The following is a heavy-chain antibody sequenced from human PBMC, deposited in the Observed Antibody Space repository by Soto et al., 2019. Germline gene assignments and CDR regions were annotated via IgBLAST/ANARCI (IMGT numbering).Heavy chain of an antibody. D-gene: IGHD2-2*01. CDR1: GYTFSNYG. CDR3: ARVVPGAEAWFGP. Sequence: GASVKVSCKTSGYTFSNYGITWVRQAPGHPLEWLGWISLYSDGTNYAQKFQGRVSMTTDTSTTTAYMELRSLRSDDTAVYYCARVVPGAEAWFGPWGQGTLVTVSS. CDR2: ISLYSDGT. V-gene: IGHV1-18*01. J-gene: IGHJ5*02.